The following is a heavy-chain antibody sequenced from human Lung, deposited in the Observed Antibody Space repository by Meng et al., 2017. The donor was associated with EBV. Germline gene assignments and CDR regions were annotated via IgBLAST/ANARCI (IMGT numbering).Heavy chain of an antibody. CDR3: ARGPGLRWERTTDY. D-gene: IGHD4-23*01. CDR2: INHSGST. Sequence: QVQLQPWGAGLLKPSETLSLTCAVYGGAFSGYYWSWIRQPPGKGLEWIGEINHSGSTNYNPSLKSRVTISVDTSKNQFSLKLSSVTAADTAVYYCARGPGLRWERTTDYWGQGTLVTVSS. J-gene: IGHJ4*02. CDR1: GGAFSGYY. V-gene: IGHV4-34*01.